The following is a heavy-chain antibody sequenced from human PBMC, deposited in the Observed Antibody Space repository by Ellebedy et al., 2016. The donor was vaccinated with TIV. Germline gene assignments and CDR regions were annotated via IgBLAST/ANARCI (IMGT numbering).Heavy chain of an antibody. D-gene: IGHD3-16*02. J-gene: IGHJ4*02. CDR1: GGSISSYY. V-gene: IGHV4-59*01. CDR3: ARDGAFGGVIPSGFDY. Sequence: SETLSLTXPVSGGSISSYYWSWIRQPPGKGLEWIGYIYYSGSTNYNPSLKSRVTISVDTSKNQFSLKLSSVTAADTAVYYCARDGAFGGVIPSGFDYWGQGTLVTVSS. CDR2: IYYSGST.